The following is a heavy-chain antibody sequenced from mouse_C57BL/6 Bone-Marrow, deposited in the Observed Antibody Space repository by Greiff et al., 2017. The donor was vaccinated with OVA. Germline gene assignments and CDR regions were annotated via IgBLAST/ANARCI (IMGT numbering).Heavy chain of an antibody. CDR1: VFNIQNTY. CDR2: IDPANGNT. CDR3: ARVTSGYFGR. Sequence: VQLHRSVAELVRPGASVQLSCTASVFNIQNTYMPWVKQRPEQGLEWIGRIDPANGNTKYAPKFQGKATITADTSSNTAYLQLSSLTSEDTAIYYCARVTSGYFGRWGQGPTLTVSS. D-gene: IGHD1-1*01. V-gene: IGHV14-3*01. J-gene: IGHJ2*01.